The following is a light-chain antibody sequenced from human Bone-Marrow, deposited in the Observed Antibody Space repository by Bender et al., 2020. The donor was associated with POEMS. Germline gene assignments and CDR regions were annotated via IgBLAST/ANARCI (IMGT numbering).Light chain of an antibody. CDR1: VFPKQY. Sequence: SSELTQPPSVSVSPGQTARITCSGDVFPKQYAYWYQRKPGQAPVMVIYKDTERPSGVPDRFSGSKSGNTASLTVSRLQAEDEADYYCTSYSDSASANWLFGGGTKLTVL. CDR3: TSYSDSASANWL. V-gene: IGLV3-25*02. CDR2: KDT. J-gene: IGLJ3*02.